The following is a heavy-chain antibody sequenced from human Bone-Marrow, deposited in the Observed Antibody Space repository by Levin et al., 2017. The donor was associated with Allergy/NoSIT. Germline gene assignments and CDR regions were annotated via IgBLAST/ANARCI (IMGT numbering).Heavy chain of an antibody. CDR2: INPSGGST. J-gene: IGHJ6*03. CDR3: ARDLWGTTSEYYYYYYYMDV. D-gene: IGHD3-16*01. CDR1: GYTFTSYY. V-gene: IGHV1-46*01. Sequence: ASVKVSCKASGYTFTSYYMHWVRQAPGQGLEWMGIINPSGGSTSYAQKFQGRVTMTRDTSTSTVYMELSSLRSEDTAVYYCARDLWGTTSEYYYYYYYMDVWGKGTTVTVSS.